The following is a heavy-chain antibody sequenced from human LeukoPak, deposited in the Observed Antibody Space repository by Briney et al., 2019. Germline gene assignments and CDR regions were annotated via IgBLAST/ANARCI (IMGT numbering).Heavy chain of an antibody. CDR3: ARTRTKNWFDP. V-gene: IGHV4-34*01. CDR1: GGSFSGYY. J-gene: IGHJ5*02. Sequence: SETLSLTCAVYGGSFSGYYWSWIRQPPGKGLEWIGEINHGGSTNYNPSLKSRVTISVDTSKNQFSLKLSSVTAADTAVYYCARTRTKNWFDPWGQGTLVTVSS. CDR2: INHGGST.